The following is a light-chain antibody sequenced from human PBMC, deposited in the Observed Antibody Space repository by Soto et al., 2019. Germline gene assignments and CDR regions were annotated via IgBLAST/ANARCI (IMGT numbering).Light chain of an antibody. V-gene: IGLV2-8*01. CDR2: EVS. CDR1: SSDVGGYNY. Sequence: QSALTQPPSASGSPGQSVTISCTGTSSDVGGYNYVSWYQQHPGKAPKLMIYEVSKQPSGVPDRFSGSKSGNTASLTVPGLQAGDEADYYFSSYAGSNHAVVFGGGTKLTVL. J-gene: IGLJ2*01. CDR3: SSYAGSNHAVV.